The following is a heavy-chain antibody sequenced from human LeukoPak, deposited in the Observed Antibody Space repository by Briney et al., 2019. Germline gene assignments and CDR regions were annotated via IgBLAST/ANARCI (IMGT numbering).Heavy chain of an antibody. D-gene: IGHD4-17*01. CDR1: GFTFSSYS. J-gene: IGHJ4*02. CDR3: AKKNLGDYSPFDY. Sequence: GGSLTLSCAASGFTFSSYSMSWVRQPPGKGLEWVSAISGSGGSTYYADSVKGRFSISRDNSKNTLYLQMNSLRAEDTAVYYCAKKNLGDYSPFDYWGQGTLVTVSS. V-gene: IGHV3-23*01. CDR2: ISGSGGST.